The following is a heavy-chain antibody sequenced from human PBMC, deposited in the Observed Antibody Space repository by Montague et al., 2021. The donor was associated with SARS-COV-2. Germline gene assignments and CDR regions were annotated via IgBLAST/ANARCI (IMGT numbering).Heavy chain of an antibody. CDR3: ARESGSPTYYFYYGVDV. J-gene: IGHJ6*02. CDR2: IYTSGST. CDR1: GGSISSGNYY. D-gene: IGHD1-26*01. V-gene: IGHV4-61*09. Sequence: TLSLTCTVSGGSISSGNYYWSWIRQPAGKGLEWIGHIYTSGSTNYNPSLKSRVTISVHTSNNQFSLKLSPVTAADTAVYYCARESGSPTYYFYYGVDVGGQGTTVNVS.